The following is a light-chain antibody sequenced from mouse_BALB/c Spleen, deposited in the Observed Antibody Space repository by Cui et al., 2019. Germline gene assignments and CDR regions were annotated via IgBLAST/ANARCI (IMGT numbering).Light chain of an antibody. V-gene: IGKV4-80*01. J-gene: IGKJ5*01. CDR3: HQWSST. Sequence: QIVLTQSPAIMSASLGEEITLTCSASSSVSYMHWYQPKSGTSPKLLIYSTSNLASGVPSRFSGSGSGTFYSLTISSVEAEDAADYYCHQWSSTFGAGTKLELK. CDR1: SSVSY. CDR2: STS.